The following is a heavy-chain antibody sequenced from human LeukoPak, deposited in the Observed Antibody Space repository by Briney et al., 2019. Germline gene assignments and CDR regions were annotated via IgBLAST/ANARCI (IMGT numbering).Heavy chain of an antibody. CDR3: ARLADSSGSSY. V-gene: IGHV3-21*01. CDR1: GFTVSSYS. CDR2: ISSSSSYI. Sequence: GGSLRLSCAASGFTVSSYSMNWVRQAPGKGLEWVSFISSSSSYIYYADSVKGRFTVSRDNAKSSLYLQMNSLRAEDTAVYYCARLADSSGSSYWGQGTLVTVSS. D-gene: IGHD3-22*01. J-gene: IGHJ4*02.